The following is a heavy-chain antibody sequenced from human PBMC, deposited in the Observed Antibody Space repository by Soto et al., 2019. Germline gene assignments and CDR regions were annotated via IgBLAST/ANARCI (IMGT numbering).Heavy chain of an antibody. Sequence: QVQLQESGPGLVKPSETLSLTCTVSGSSMSSYYWSWIRQPPGKGLEWIGYIYYSGSTNYNPSLKSRVTISVDTSKNQFSLKLISVTAADTAVYYCARRYGGTFDYWGQGTLVTVSS. D-gene: IGHD2-15*01. CDR1: GSSMSSYY. CDR2: IYYSGST. J-gene: IGHJ4*02. CDR3: ARRYGGTFDY. V-gene: IGHV4-59*08.